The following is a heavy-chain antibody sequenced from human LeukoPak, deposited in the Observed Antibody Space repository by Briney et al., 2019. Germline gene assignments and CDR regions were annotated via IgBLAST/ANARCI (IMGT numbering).Heavy chain of an antibody. CDR2: SNTDGSIT. Sequence: GGSLRLSCATTGFTFTSYWMNWVRQVPGKGLVWVPRSNTDGSITTYVGSVKGRFTISRDNAKNTLYLQMNSLRVEDTAVYYCARQGYSSGDMDVWGKGTTVTVSS. CDR1: GFTFTSYW. D-gene: IGHD2-15*01. J-gene: IGHJ6*03. CDR3: ARQGYSSGDMDV. V-gene: IGHV3-74*03.